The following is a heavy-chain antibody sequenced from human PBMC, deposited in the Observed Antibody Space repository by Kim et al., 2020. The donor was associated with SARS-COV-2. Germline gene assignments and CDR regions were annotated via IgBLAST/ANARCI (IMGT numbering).Heavy chain of an antibody. CDR3: ARGTHVAMAHLDY. V-gene: IGHV4-59*09. D-gene: IGHD5-18*01. Sequence: YNPSLKSRVTISVDTSKNQFSLKLSSVTAADTAVYYCARGTHVAMAHLDYWGQGTLVTVSS. J-gene: IGHJ4*02.